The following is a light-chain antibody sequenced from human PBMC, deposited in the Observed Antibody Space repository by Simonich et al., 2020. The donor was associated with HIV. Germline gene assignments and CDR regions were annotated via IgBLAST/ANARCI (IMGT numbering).Light chain of an antibody. CDR1: QRISTC. CDR3: QQANSFPYT. J-gene: IGKJ2*01. Sequence: DIQMTQSPSTLSASVGDRVTITCRASQRISTCLAWYQQKPGKAPKLLVYKASSLESGVPSRFSGSGSGTEFTLTISSLQPDDFATYYCQQANSFPYTFGQGTKLEIK. V-gene: IGKV1-5*03. CDR2: KAS.